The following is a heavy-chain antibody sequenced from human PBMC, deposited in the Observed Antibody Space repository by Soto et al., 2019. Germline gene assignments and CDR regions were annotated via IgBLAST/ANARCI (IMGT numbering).Heavy chain of an antibody. CDR1: GFTFSSYA. CDR2: ISGSGGST. V-gene: IGHV3-23*01. Sequence: SGGSLRLSCAASGFTFSSYAMSWVRQAPGKGLEWVSAISGSGGSTYYADSVKGRFTISRDNSKNTLYLQMNSLRAEDTAVYYCAKSRDHCSGGSCYSDWFDPWGQGTLVTVSS. J-gene: IGHJ5*02. D-gene: IGHD2-15*01. CDR3: AKSRDHCSGGSCYSDWFDP.